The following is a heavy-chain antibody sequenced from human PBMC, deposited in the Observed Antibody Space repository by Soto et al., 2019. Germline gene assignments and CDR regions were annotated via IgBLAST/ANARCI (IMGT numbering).Heavy chain of an antibody. V-gene: IGHV3-7*01. J-gene: IGHJ4*02. CDR2: IKQDGSET. CDR3: ARVDDSAWYTRDY. Sequence: GGSLRLSCAASGFTFSSYEMNWVRQAPGKGLEWVANIKQDGSETSYVDSVKGRFTISRDNAKNSLYLQMDSLRAEDTAVYYCARVDDSAWYTRDYWGQGTLVTVSS. D-gene: IGHD6-19*01. CDR1: GFTFSSYE.